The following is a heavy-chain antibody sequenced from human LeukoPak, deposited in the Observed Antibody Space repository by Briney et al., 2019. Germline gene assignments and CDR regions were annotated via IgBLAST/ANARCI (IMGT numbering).Heavy chain of an antibody. V-gene: IGHV3-23*01. CDR1: GFTFSSYA. J-gene: IGHJ4*02. D-gene: IGHD3-22*01. CDR3: AKNNGGYYRFDY. CDR2: ISGSGGST. Sequence: GGSLRLSCVASGFTFSSYAMSWARQAPGKGLEWVSAISGSGGSTYYADSVKGRFTISRDNSKNTLYLQMNSLRAEDTAVYYCAKNNGGYYRFDYWGQGTLVTVSS.